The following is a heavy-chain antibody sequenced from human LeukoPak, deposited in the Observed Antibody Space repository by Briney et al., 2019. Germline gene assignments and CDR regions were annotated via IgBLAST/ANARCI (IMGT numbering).Heavy chain of an antibody. D-gene: IGHD3-3*01. V-gene: IGHV3-23*01. Sequence: GGSLRLPCAASGFTFRSFAMSWVRLAPGKGLEWVSSISGSGARTYYADSVKGRFTISRDNSKNTLYLQMNSLRADDTAVYYCAKGDSYYDFCLDVWGRGTTVTVPS. CDR2: ISGSGART. CDR1: GFTFRSFA. J-gene: IGHJ6*02. CDR3: AKGDSYYDFCLDV.